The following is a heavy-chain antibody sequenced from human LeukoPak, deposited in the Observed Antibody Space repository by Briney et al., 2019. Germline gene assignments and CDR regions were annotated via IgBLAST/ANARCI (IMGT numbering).Heavy chain of an antibody. Sequence: GGSLRLSCAASGFTFNTYAMTWVRQAPGKGLDWVSAISGSGGSTYYADSVKGRFTISRDNSKNTLYLQMNSLRAEDTAVYYCAKERSYYGSGYDAFDIWGQGTKVTVSS. CDR2: ISGSGGST. CDR3: AKERSYYGSGYDAFDI. CDR1: GFTFNTYA. D-gene: IGHD3-10*01. V-gene: IGHV3-23*01. J-gene: IGHJ3*02.